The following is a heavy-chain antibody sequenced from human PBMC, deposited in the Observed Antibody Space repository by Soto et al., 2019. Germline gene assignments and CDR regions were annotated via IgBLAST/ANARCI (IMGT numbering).Heavy chain of an antibody. V-gene: IGHV1-18*01. CDR2: INTYDGNR. CDR3: ARDRLRGYDNSGFYS. J-gene: IGHJ4*02. D-gene: IGHD3-22*01. Sequence: QVQLVQSGPELRRPGASVKVSCQASGYSFSRYGINWVRQAPGQGLEWMGWINTYDGNRNFAQKFEDRVTMTFATSTNTLYMELRRLKSDDTAVYYCARDRLRGYDNSGFYSWGQGTLVAVSS. CDR1: GYSFSRYG.